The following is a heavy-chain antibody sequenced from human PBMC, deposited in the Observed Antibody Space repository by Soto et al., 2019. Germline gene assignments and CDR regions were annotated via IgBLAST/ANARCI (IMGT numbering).Heavy chain of an antibody. D-gene: IGHD2-15*01. V-gene: IGHV3-64*01. CDR2: ISSNGGST. J-gene: IGHJ6*02. CDR1: GFTFSSYA. CDR3: ARGVVVVAATYGMDV. Sequence: GGSLRLSCAACGFTFSSYAMHWVRQAPGKGLEYVSAISSNGGSTYYANSVKGRFTISRDNSKNTLYLQMGSLRAEDMAVYYCARGVVVVAATYGMDVWGQGTTVTVSS.